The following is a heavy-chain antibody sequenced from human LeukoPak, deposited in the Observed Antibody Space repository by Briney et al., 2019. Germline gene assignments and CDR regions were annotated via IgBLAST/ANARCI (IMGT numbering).Heavy chain of an antibody. J-gene: IGHJ4*02. Sequence: SETLSLTCTVSGGSISSYYWSWIRQPPGKGLEWIGYIYYSGSTNYNPSLKSRVTMSVDTSKNQFSLKLSSVTAADTAVYYCASTGVYGGNPPLDYWGQGTLVTVSS. D-gene: IGHD4-23*01. CDR3: ASTGVYGGNPPLDY. CDR1: GGSISSYY. V-gene: IGHV4-59*12. CDR2: IYYSGST.